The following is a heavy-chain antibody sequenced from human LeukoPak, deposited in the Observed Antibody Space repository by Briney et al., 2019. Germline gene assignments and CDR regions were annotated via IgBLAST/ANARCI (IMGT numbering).Heavy chain of an antibody. Sequence: GGSLRLSCEASGFTFSSFPMHWVRQTPDKRLEWAAVISDDGRDTYYADPVKGRFTISRDNSKNTLYLQMNSLSPEDTAVVYCARVGRVSIYPSYMDVWGKGTAVTVSS. CDR1: GFTFSSFP. D-gene: IGHD2-21*01. J-gene: IGHJ6*03. CDR2: ISDDGRDT. CDR3: ARVGRVSIYPSYMDV. V-gene: IGHV3-30*04.